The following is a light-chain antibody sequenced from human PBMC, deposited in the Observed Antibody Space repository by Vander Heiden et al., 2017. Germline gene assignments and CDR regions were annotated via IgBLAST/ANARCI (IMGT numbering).Light chain of an antibody. CDR3: QVWDSSSDHVV. V-gene: IGLV3-21*02. J-gene: IGLJ2*01. CDR1: HLGSKI. CDR2: DDS. Sequence: SYVLTPPPPRSVAPGQTARITRGGNHLGSKIVHWYQQKPGQAPVLVVYDDSDRRSGIPERFSGSNSGNTATLTISRVEAGDEADYYCQVWDSSSDHVVFGGGTKLTVL.